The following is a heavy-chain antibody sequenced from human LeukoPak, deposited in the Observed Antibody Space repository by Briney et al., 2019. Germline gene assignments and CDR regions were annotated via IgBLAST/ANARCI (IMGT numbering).Heavy chain of an antibody. CDR2: ISSSSSTI. J-gene: IGHJ4*02. CDR1: GFTFSSYS. CDR3: AREAIVLMVYAAFDY. D-gene: IGHD2-8*01. V-gene: IGHV3-48*01. Sequence: PGESLRLSCAASGFTFSSYSMNWVRQAPGKGLEWVSYISSSSSTIYYADSVKGRFTISRDNAKNSLYLQMNSLRAEDTAVYYCAREAIVLMVYAAFDYWGQGTLVTVSS.